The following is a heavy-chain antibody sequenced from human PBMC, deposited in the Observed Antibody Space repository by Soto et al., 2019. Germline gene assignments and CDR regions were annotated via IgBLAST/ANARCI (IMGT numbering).Heavy chain of an antibody. D-gene: IGHD2-21*02. CDR2: IYHSGST. CDR1: GGSISSSNW. V-gene: IGHV4-4*02. CDR3: ARGCGDCSTYNWFDP. Sequence: PSETLSLTCAVSGGSISSSNWWSWVRQPPGKGLEWIGEIYHSGSTNYNPSLKSRVTISVDTSKNQFSLKLSSVTAADTAVYYCARGCGDCSTYNWFDPWGQGTLVTVSS. J-gene: IGHJ5*02.